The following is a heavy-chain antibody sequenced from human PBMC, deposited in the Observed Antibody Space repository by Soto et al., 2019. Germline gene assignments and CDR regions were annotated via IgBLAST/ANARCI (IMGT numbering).Heavy chain of an antibody. V-gene: IGHV3-15*07. Sequence: EVQLVESGGGLVKSGGSLRVSCAASGFTFSSAWMTWVRQAPGKGLEWVGRIKSKVDGETTDYAAPGKGRLTISRDDSESTLYLQMNSLKSEDTAVYYCAADVPSQGRGEFDYWGQGILVTVSS. CDR1: GFTFSSAW. CDR2: IKSKVDGETT. J-gene: IGHJ4*02. CDR3: AADVPSQGRGEFDY.